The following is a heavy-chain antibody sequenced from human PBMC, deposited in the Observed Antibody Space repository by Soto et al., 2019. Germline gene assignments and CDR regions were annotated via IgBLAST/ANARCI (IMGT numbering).Heavy chain of an antibody. Sequence: EVQLLESGGGRVQPGGSLRLSCAASGFTFSSYAMGWVRQAPGKGLEWVSGISGSGGSTYYADSVKGRFTISRDNSKNTLYLQMNSLRAEDTAVYYCAKVTGYSYGYMRYYYAMDVWGQGTTVTVSS. CDR3: AKVTGYSYGYMRYYYAMDV. CDR1: GFTFSSYA. D-gene: IGHD5-18*01. CDR2: ISGSGGST. J-gene: IGHJ6*02. V-gene: IGHV3-23*01.